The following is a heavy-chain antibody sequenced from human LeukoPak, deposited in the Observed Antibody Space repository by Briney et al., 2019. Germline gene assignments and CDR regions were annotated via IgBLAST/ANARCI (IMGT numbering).Heavy chain of an antibody. Sequence: SETLSLTCTVSAGAIAGYSWSWNRQPPGKGLEWIGYIYYSGDTNYNPSLKSRVTISVDTSKNQFSLKLSSVTAADTAVYYCARAPYLWSRSDNWFDPWGQGTLVTVSS. D-gene: IGHD3-10*01. V-gene: IGHV4-59*01. CDR3: ARAPYLWSRSDNWFDP. CDR1: AGAIAGYS. J-gene: IGHJ5*02. CDR2: IYYSGDT.